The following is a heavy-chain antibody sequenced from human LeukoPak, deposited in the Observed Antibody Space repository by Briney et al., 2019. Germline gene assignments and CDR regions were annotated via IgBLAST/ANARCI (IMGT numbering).Heavy chain of an antibody. V-gene: IGHV4-39*02. CDR2: IYYSGST. Sequence: SETLSLTCTVSGGSISSSSYYWGWIRQPPGKGLEWIGSIYYSGSTYYNPSLKSRVTISVDTSKNQFSLKLSSVTAADTAVYYCARDQRGFDYWGQGTLVTVSS. J-gene: IGHJ4*02. D-gene: IGHD6-25*01. CDR3: ARDQRGFDY. CDR1: GGSISSSSYY.